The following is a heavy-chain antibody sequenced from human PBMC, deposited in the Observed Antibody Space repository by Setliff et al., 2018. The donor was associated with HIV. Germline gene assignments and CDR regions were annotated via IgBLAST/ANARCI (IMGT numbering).Heavy chain of an antibody. CDR1: GASISSQY. CDR2: IYYTGNT. J-gene: IGHJ3*01. V-gene: IGHV4-59*11. CDR3: ARAPATMIVVVNHVPLAAFGL. D-gene: IGHD3-22*01. Sequence: PSETLSLTCSVSGASISSQYWSWIRQPPGKGLEWVGSIYYTGNTNYNPSLKSRVTISVDTSKNELSLKMSSVTAADTAVYYCARAPATMIVVVNHVPLAAFGLWGQGTMVTVSS.